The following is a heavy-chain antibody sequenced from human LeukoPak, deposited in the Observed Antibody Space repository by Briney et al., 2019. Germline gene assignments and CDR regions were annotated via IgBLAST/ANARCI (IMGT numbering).Heavy chain of an antibody. D-gene: IGHD2-2*01. J-gene: IGHJ4*02. CDR2: IYHSGST. Sequence: SETLSLTCTVSGYSISSGYYWGWIRQPPGKGLDWIGSIYHSGSTYYNPSLKSRVTISVDTSKNQFSLKLSSVTAADTAVYYCARVVPAASLYFDYWGQGTLVTVSS. CDR3: ARVVPAASLYFDY. CDR1: GYSISSGYY. V-gene: IGHV4-38-2*02.